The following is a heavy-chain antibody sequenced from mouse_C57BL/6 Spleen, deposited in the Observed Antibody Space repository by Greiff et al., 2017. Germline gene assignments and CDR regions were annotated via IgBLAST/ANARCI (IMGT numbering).Heavy chain of an antibody. J-gene: IGHJ3*01. D-gene: IGHD4-1*01. CDR3: ARGIYAGTSWFAY. V-gene: IGHV1-26*01. CDR1: GYTFTDYY. Sequence: EVQLQQSGPELVKPGASVKISCKASGYTFTDYYMNWVKPSHGKSLEWIGDINPDNGGTSYNQKFKGKATLTVDQSSSTAYMELRSLTSEDSAVYYCARGIYAGTSWFAYWGQGTLVTVSA. CDR2: INPDNGGT.